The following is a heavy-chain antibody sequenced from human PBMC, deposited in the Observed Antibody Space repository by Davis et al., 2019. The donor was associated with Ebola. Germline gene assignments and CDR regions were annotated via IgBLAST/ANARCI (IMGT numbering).Heavy chain of an antibody. V-gene: IGHV1-2*04. CDR3: ARGDYNWFDP. CDR2: INPNSGGT. J-gene: IGHJ5*02. CDR1: GYIFTSYA. D-gene: IGHD2-21*01. Sequence: ASVKVSCKASGYIFTSYAMHWVRQAPGQRLEWVGWINPNSGGTNYAQKFQGWVTMTRDTSISTAYMELSSLRSEDTAVYYCARGDYNWFDPWGQGTLVTVSS.